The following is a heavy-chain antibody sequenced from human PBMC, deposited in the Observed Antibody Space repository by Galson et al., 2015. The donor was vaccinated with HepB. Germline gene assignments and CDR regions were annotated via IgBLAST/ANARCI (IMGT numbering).Heavy chain of an antibody. D-gene: IGHD3-10*01. V-gene: IGHV3-11*06. CDR3: ARIIGIAVGGPLDY. CDR1: GFGFGDYN. J-gene: IGHJ4*02. Sequence: SLRLSCAASGFGFGDYNMNWIRQAPGKGLEWVSSITSIFDTKYADSVKGRFTISRDNAQKSLYLEMSSLKFEDTGVYFCARIIGIAVGGPLDYWGLGVQVTVSS. CDR2: ITSIFDT.